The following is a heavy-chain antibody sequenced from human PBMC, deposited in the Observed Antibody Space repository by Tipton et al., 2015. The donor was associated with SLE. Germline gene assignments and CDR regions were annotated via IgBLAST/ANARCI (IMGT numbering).Heavy chain of an antibody. CDR3: AREISSGSSWIRGYFDL. V-gene: IGHV3-21*01. Sequence: SLRLSCAASGFTFSTYSMNWVRQAPGKGLEWVSSISRNSTYIYYADSVKGRFSISRDNTKNSLYLQMNSLRADDTAVYYCAREISSGSSWIRGYFDLWGRGTLVTVSS. D-gene: IGHD6-13*01. CDR1: GFTFSTYS. J-gene: IGHJ2*01. CDR2: ISRNSTYI.